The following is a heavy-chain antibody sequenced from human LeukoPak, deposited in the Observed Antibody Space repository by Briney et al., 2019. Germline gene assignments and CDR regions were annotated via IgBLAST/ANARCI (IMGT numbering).Heavy chain of an antibody. CDR2: IRSNGENT. V-gene: IGHV3-64D*09. D-gene: IGHD6-19*01. CDR3: VKTRVGGGWYGYYLDY. Sequence: GGSLRLSCSASGFAFSSFPMHWVRQAPGKGLEYVSVIRSNGENTDYADSVKGRFTISRGNSKNTLYLHMSSLRPEDTAVYYCVKTRVGGGWYGYYLDYWGQGTLVTVSS. J-gene: IGHJ4*02. CDR1: GFAFSSFP.